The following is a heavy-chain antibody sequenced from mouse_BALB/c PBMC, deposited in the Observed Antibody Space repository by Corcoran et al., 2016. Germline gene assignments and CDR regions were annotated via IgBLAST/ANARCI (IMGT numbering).Heavy chain of an antibody. CDR1: GFNIKDTY. J-gene: IGHJ3*01. V-gene: IGHV14-3*02. Sequence: EVQLQQSGAELVKPGASVKLSCTASGFNIKDTYMHWVKQRPEQGLEWIGRIDPANGNTKYDPKFQGKATITADTSSNTAYLQLSSLTSEDTAVYYCARSSYYGGFAYWGQGTLVTVSA. D-gene: IGHD1-1*01. CDR2: IDPANGNT. CDR3: ARSSYYGGFAY.